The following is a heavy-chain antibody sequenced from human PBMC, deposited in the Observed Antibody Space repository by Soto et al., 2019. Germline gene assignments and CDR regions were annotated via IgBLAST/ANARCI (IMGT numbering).Heavy chain of an antibody. CDR2: IWYDGSNK. CDR1: GFSFDIYG. J-gene: IGHJ4*02. V-gene: IGHV3-33*01. D-gene: IGHD2-15*01. Sequence: PGGSLRLSCAASGFSFDIYGMHWFRQAPGKGLEWVALIWYDGSNKYYADSVKGRFTISRDNSKNTLYLQMNSLRAEDTAVYYCARTVEGSQYYFDYWGQGTLVTVSS. CDR3: ARTVEGSQYYFDY.